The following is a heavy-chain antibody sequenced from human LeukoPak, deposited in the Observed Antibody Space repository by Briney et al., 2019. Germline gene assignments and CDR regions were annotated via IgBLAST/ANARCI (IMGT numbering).Heavy chain of an antibody. CDR2: IYYSGST. V-gene: IGHV4-59*08. J-gene: IGHJ5*02. CDR3: ARALRYCSSTSCRNWFDP. D-gene: IGHD2-2*01. Sequence: SETLSLTCTVSGGSISSYYWSWIRQPPGKGLEWIGYIYYSGSTNYNPSLKSRVTISVDTSKNQFSLKLSSVTAADTAVYYCARALRYCSSTSCRNWFDPWGQGTLVTVSS. CDR1: GGSISSYY.